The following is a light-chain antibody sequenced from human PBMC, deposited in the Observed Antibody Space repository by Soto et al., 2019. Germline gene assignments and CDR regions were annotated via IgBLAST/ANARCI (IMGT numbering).Light chain of an antibody. CDR2: DAS. CDR3: QQYNSYSQT. J-gene: IGKJ1*01. V-gene: IGKV1-5*01. CDR1: QSISTW. Sequence: DIQMTHSPSTLSASVVDRVTITCRASQSISTWLAWYQQKPGKAPKLLIYDASSLESGVPSRFSGSGSGTEFTLTISSLQPDDFATYYCQQYNSYSQTFGQGTKVDNK.